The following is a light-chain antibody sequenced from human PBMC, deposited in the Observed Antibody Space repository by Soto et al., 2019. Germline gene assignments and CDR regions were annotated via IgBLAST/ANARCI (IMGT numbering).Light chain of an antibody. V-gene: IGKV3-20*01. CDR1: QSISSSY. Sequence: VLTQSPGTLSLSPREIATLSCRSSQSISSSYLAWYQQKPGQAPRLLLYGASSRATGIPDRFSGSGSGTDFTLTINRLEPEDFAVYYCQQYGTSPLTVGGRTQVEIK. J-gene: IGKJ4*01. CDR3: QQYGTSPLT. CDR2: GAS.